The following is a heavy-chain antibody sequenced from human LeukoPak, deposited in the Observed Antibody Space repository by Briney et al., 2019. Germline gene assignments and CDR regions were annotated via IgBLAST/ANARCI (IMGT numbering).Heavy chain of an antibody. D-gene: IGHD6-13*01. CDR3: ARGSHSSSWPRFDY. V-gene: IGHV3-11*01. CDR2: ISSSGSTI. J-gene: IGHJ4*02. Sequence: GGSLRLSCAASGFTFSDHYMSWIRQAPGKGLEWVSYISSSGSTIYYADSVKGRFTISRDNAKNSLYLQMNSLRAEDTAVYYCARGSHSSSWPRFDYWGQGTLVTVSS. CDR1: GFTFSDHY.